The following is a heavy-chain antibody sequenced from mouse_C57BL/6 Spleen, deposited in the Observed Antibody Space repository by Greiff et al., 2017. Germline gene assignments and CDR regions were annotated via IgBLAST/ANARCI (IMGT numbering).Heavy chain of an antibody. J-gene: IGHJ2*01. V-gene: IGHV1-52*01. CDR3: ARRGYFDY. Sequence: VQLQQPGAKLVRPGSSVKLSCKASGYTFTSYWMHWVKQRPIQGLEWIGNIDPSDSETNYNQKFKDKATLTVDKSSSTAYMQLSSLTSEDSAVYYCARRGYFDYWGQGTTLTVSS. CDR2: IDPSDSET. CDR1: GYTFTSYW.